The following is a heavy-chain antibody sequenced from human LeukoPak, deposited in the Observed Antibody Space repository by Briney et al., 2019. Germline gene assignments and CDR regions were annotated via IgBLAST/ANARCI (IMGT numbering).Heavy chain of an antibody. CDR2: ISASGP. D-gene: IGHD3-3*01. CDR1: GFTFSRLA. CDR3: ARGNDFWSGYDFDY. V-gene: IGHV3-23*01. Sequence: PGGSLRLSCAASGFTFSRLAMTWVRQAPGKGLEWVSTISASGPYYADAVRGRFTISRDNSKNTLYLQMNSLRAEDTAVYYCARGNDFWSGYDFDYWGQGTLVTVSS. J-gene: IGHJ4*02.